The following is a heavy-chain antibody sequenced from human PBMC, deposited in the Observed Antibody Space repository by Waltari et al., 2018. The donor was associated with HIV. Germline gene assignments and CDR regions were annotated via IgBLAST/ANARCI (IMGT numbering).Heavy chain of an antibody. J-gene: IGHJ3*01. V-gene: IGHV1-45*02. CDR2: ITPFNANT. CDR3: ARSRGGDGIPGDDAFDV. CDR1: GYTFTYRY. Sequence: QMQLVQSGAEVKKTGSSVKVSCKASGYTFTYRYLHWVRQAPGQALEWMGWITPFNANTNYAQKFQDRVTITRDRSMSTAYMELSSLRSEDTAMYYCARSRGGDGIPGDDAFDVWGQGTLVTVSS.